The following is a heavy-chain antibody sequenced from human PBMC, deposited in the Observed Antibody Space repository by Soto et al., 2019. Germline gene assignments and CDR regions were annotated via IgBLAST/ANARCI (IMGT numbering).Heavy chain of an antibody. CDR2: ISGSGGST. V-gene: IGHV3-23*01. CDR3: ARIRYYYGSGGALDY. Sequence: PGGSLRLSCAASGFTFSIFAMSWVRQSPGKGLEWVSTISGSGGSTYYADSVKGRFTISRDNSKNTLYLQMNSLRAEDTAVYYCARIRYYYGSGGALDYWGQGTLVTVSS. D-gene: IGHD3-10*01. J-gene: IGHJ4*02. CDR1: GFTFSIFA.